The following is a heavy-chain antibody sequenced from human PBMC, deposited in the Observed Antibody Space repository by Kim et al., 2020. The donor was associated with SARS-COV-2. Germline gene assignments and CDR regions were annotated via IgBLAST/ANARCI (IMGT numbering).Heavy chain of an antibody. CDR2: INHSGST. CDR1: GESFSDYH. CDR3: ARGRVGVVPSPILGLGPFWQYYYMDV. V-gene: IGHV4-34*01. D-gene: IGHD2-2*01. Sequence: SETLSLTCAVFGESFSDYHWTWVRRPPGKGLEWIGEINHSGSTNYNPSLKSRVTISSDTSKNQFSLKVTSLTAADTAVYYCARGRVGVVPSPILGLGPFWQYYYMDVWGRGATVIVSS. J-gene: IGHJ6*03.